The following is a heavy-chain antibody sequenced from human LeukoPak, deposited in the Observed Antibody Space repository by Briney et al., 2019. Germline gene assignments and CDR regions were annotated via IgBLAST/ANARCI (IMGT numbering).Heavy chain of an antibody. Sequence: ASVKVSCKASGYTFSGYYMHWVRQAPGQGLEWMGWINPNSGGTNYAQKIQGRVTMTRDTSISTAYMELSRLRFDDTAVYYCASGSSYDSSGRGFDYWGQGTLVTVSS. J-gene: IGHJ4*02. CDR3: ASGSSYDSSGRGFDY. D-gene: IGHD3-22*01. V-gene: IGHV1-2*02. CDR1: GYTFSGYY. CDR2: INPNSGGT.